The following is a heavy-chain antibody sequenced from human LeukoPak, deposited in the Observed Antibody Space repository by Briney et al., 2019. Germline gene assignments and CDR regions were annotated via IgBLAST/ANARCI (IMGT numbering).Heavy chain of an antibody. CDR1: GYTFTSYG. V-gene: IGHV1-18*01. Sequence: ASVKVSCKASGYTFTSYGISWVRQAPGQGLEWMGWISAYNGNTNYAQKLQGRVTMTTDTSTSTAYIELRSLRSDDTAVYYCARVPSRSCSSTSCSIDYWGQGTLVTVSS. CDR2: ISAYNGNT. CDR3: ARVPSRSCSSTSCSIDY. D-gene: IGHD2-2*01. J-gene: IGHJ4*02.